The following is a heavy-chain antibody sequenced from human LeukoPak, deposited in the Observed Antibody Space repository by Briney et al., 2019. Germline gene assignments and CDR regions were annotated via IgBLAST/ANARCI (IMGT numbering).Heavy chain of an antibody. J-gene: IGHJ6*03. CDR1: GGTFSSYA. CDR2: IIPILGIA. CDR3: ARGADFWSPRDYYYYMDV. V-gene: IGHV1-69*04. Sequence: ASVKVSCKASGGTFSSYAISWVRQAPGQGLEWMGRIIPILGIANYAQKFQGRVTITADKSTSTAYMELSSLRSEDTAVYYCARGADFWSPRDYYYYMDVWGKGTTVTVSS. D-gene: IGHD3-3*01.